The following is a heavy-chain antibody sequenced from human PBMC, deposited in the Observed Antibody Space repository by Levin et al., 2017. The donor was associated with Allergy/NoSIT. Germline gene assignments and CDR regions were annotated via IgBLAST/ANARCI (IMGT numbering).Heavy chain of an antibody. CDR1: GFTFSSYA. V-gene: IGHV3-23*01. CDR3: AKDYGDYDLYFDY. J-gene: IGHJ4*02. CDR2: ISGSGGST. Sequence: GGSLRLSCAASGFTFSSYAMSWVRQAPGKGPEWVSAISGSGGSTYYADSVKGRFTISRDNSKNTLYLQMNSLRAEDTAVYYCAKDYGDYDLYFDYWGQGTLVTVSS. D-gene: IGHD4-17*01.